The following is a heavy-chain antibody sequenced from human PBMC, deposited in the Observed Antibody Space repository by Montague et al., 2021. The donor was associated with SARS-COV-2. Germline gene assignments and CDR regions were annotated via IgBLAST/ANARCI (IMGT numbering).Heavy chain of an antibody. J-gene: IGHJ4*02. Sequence: SETLSLTRSVSGVSVNSGSHYWSWIRQPPGKGLEWIGYVYYSGTTKYNPSLQSRVSISLDTSNNQFSLSLRSATSADSAVYFCAREARGYSYGVFPGFDYWGLGVLVTVSS. D-gene: IGHD5-18*01. CDR3: AREARGYSYGVFPGFDY. CDR2: VYYSGTT. CDR1: GVSVNSGSHY. V-gene: IGHV4-61*01.